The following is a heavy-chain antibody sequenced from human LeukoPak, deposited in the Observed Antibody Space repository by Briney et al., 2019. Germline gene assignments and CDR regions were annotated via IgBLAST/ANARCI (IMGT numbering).Heavy chain of an antibody. CDR1: GFTFSSYA. CDR2: ISGSGGST. J-gene: IGHJ4*02. CDR3: ARGSYGDYEIDY. D-gene: IGHD4-17*01. V-gene: IGHV3-23*01. Sequence: PGGSLRLSCAASGFTFSSYAMSWVRQAPGKGLEWVSAISGSGGSTYYADSVKGRFTISRDNSKNTLYLQMNSLRAEDTAVYYCARGSYGDYEIDYWGQGTLVTVSS.